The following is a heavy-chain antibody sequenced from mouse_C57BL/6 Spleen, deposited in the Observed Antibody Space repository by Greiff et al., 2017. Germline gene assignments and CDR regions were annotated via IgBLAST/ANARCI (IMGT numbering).Heavy chain of an antibody. D-gene: IGHD4-1*01. V-gene: IGHV2-2*01. CDR1: GFSLTSYG. J-gene: IGHJ4*01. Sequence: VKLKESGPGLVQPSQSLSITCTVSGFSLTSYGVHWVRQSPGKGLEWLGVIWSGGSTDYNAAFISRLSISKDNSKSQVFFKMNSLQADDTAIYYCARKGNWDEDAMDYWGQGTSVTVSS. CDR2: IWSGGST. CDR3: ARKGNWDEDAMDY.